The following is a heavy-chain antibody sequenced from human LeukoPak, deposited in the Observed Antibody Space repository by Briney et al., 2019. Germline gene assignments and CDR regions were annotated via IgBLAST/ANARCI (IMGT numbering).Heavy chain of an antibody. CDR2: IIPIFGTA. J-gene: IGHJ4*02. CDR1: GGTFSSYA. D-gene: IGHD2-2*02. CDR3: ARVSTGYCSSTSCYIFDY. V-gene: IGHV1-69*13. Sequence: GASVNVSCKASGGTFSSYAISWVRQAPGQGLEWMGGIIPIFGTANYAQKFQGRVTITADESTSTAYMELSSLRSEDAAVYYCARVSTGYCSSTSCYIFDYWGQGTLVTVSS.